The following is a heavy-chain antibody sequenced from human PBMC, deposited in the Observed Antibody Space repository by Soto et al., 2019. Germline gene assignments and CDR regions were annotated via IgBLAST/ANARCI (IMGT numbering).Heavy chain of an antibody. V-gene: IGHV1-69*01. CDR1: GGTFSSYA. D-gene: IGHD6-19*01. CDR3: AKDRSADRGIAVAADY. J-gene: IGHJ4*02. CDR2: IIPIFGTA. Sequence: QVQLVQSGAEVKKPGSSVKVSCKASGGTFSSYAISWVRQAPGQGLEWMGGIIPIFGTANYAQKFQGRVTITADESTSTAYMELSSLRSEDTAVYYCAKDRSADRGIAVAADYWGQGTLVTVSS.